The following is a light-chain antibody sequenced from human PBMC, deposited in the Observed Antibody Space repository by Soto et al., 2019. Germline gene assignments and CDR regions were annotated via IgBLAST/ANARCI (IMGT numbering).Light chain of an antibody. J-gene: IGLJ1*01. Sequence: QSALTQPASVSGSPGQSIAISCTGTSSDVGGYNYVSWHQQHPGKAPKVLISVVSNRPSGVSNRFSGSKSGNTASLTISGLKVEDEADYYCCSSGGSPTYVFGTGTKVTVL. CDR1: SSDVGGYNY. CDR2: VVS. V-gene: IGLV2-23*02. CDR3: CSSGGSPTYV.